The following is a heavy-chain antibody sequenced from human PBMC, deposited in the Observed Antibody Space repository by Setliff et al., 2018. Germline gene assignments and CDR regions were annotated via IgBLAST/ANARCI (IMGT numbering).Heavy chain of an antibody. CDR2: INTNTGNP. Sequence: GASVKVSCKASGYTFTSYAMNWVRQAPGQGLEWMGWINTNTGNPTYAQGFTGRFVFSLDTSVSTAYLQISSLKAEDTAVYYCARTYGSANSYAFDIWGQGTMVTVSS. CDR1: GYTFTSYA. D-gene: IGHD3-10*01. CDR3: ARTYGSANSYAFDI. J-gene: IGHJ3*02. V-gene: IGHV7-4-1*02.